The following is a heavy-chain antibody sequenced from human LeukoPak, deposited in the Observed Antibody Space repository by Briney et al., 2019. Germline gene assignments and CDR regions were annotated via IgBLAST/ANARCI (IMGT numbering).Heavy chain of an antibody. J-gene: IGHJ4*02. CDR3: ARAGGGYCSGGSCYSSSFDY. CDR2: ISSNGGST. D-gene: IGHD2-15*01. CDR1: GFTFSSYA. Sequence: GGSLRLSCAASGFTFSSYAMHWVRQAPGKGLEYVPAISSNGGSTYYANSVKGRFTISRDNSKNTLYLQMGSLRAEDMAVNYCARAGGGYCSGGSCYSSSFDYWGQGTLVTVSS. V-gene: IGHV3-64*01.